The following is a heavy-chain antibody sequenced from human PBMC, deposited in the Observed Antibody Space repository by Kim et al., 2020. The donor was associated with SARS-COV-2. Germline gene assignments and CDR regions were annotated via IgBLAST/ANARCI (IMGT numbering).Heavy chain of an antibody. CDR2: IIPIFGTA. CDR1: GGTFSSYA. J-gene: IGHJ4*02. V-gene: IGHV1-69*13. D-gene: IGHD6-13*01. Sequence: SVKVSCKASGGTFSSYAISWVRQAPGQGLEWMGGIIPIFGTANYAQKFQGRVTITADESTSTAYMELSSLRSEDTAVYYCARVWGSSSWRGILDYWGQGTLVTVSS. CDR3: ARVWGSSSWRGILDY.